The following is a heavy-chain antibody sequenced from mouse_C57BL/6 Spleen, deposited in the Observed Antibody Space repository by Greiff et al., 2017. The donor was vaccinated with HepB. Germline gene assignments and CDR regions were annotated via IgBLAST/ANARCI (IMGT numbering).Heavy chain of an antibody. CDR2: INPNNGGT. CDR3: ASYYGSSYGYAMDY. V-gene: IGHV1-26*01. J-gene: IGHJ4*01. Sequence: VQLQQSGPELVKPGASVKISCKASGYTFTDYYMNWVKQSHGKSLEWIGDINPNNGGTSYNQKFKGKATLTVDKSSSTAYMELRSLTSEDSAVYYCASYYGSSYGYAMDYWGQGTSVTVSS. D-gene: IGHD1-1*01. CDR1: GYTFTDYY.